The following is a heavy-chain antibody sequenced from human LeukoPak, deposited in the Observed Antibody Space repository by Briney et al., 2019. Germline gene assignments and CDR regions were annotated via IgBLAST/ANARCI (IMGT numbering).Heavy chain of an antibody. CDR1: GFTFSSYA. J-gene: IGHJ4*02. V-gene: IGHV3-23*01. Sequence: GSLRLSCAASGFTFSSYAMSWVRQAPGKGLEWVSSIGGSGDNTFYADSVKDRFTISRDNSKNTLFLQMNSLRAEDTAVYCAKGRGTTVTSAANYWGQGTLVTVSS. D-gene: IGHD4-17*01. CDR3: AKGRGTTVTSAANY. CDR2: IGGSGDNT.